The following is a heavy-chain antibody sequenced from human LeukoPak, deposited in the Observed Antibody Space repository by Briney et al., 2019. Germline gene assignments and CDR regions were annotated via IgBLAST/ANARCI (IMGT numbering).Heavy chain of an antibody. CDR1: GFTFSSYG. Sequence: GGSLRLSCAASGFTFSSYGMHWVRQAPGKGLEWVAVISYDGSNKYYADSVKGRFTISRDNSKNTLYLQMNSLRAEDTAVYYCAKGYSSSWMGDAFDIWGQGTMVTVSS. V-gene: IGHV3-30*18. CDR3: AKGYSSSWMGDAFDI. CDR2: ISYDGSNK. J-gene: IGHJ3*02. D-gene: IGHD6-13*01.